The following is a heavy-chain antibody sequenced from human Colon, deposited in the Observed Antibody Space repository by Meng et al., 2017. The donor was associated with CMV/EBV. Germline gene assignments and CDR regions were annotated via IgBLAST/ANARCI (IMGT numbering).Heavy chain of an antibody. Sequence: QVQLEESGPGLVKPSETLSLPCTLSGASISSFSYWNWIRQPPGKGLEWIASVAHSANMYYNTSLQSRVTMSFDTSKNQFSLRLYSVTAADTAVYYCARGQDSAKVHHWGQGSLVTVSS. CDR1: GASISSFSY. CDR3: ARGQDSAKVHH. CDR2: VAHSANM. V-gene: IGHV4-39*07. J-gene: IGHJ1*01. D-gene: IGHD1-26*01.